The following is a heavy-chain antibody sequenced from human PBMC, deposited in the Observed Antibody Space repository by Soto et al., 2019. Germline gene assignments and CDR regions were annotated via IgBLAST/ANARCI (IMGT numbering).Heavy chain of an antibody. J-gene: IGHJ4*02. CDR2: ISGSGGGT. Sequence: EVQLLESGGGLVQPGGSLRLSCAASGFTFSSYAMIWVRQAPGKGLEWVSAISGSGGGTYYADSVKGRFTISRDNSRNTVYLQMNSLRAEDSAVYYCAKSVYCSASRCYFLDYWGQGTLVTVSS. CDR1: GFTFSSYA. V-gene: IGHV3-23*01. D-gene: IGHD2-15*01. CDR3: AKSVYCSASRCYFLDY.